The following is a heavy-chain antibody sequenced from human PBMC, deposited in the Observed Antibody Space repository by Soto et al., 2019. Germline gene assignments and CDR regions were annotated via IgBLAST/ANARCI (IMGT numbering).Heavy chain of an antibody. CDR3: ARALSSAAGLYFDF. J-gene: IGHJ4*02. Sequence: SETLSLTGTVSGGSISSYYWSWIRQPAGKGMEWVGRIHTTDGTNYNPSLKSRVTMSIDTSNNQFSLKLSSLTAADTAVYYCARALSSAAGLYFDFWGQGTLVTVSS. D-gene: IGHD6-13*01. CDR2: IHTTDGT. V-gene: IGHV4-4*07. CDR1: GGSISSYY.